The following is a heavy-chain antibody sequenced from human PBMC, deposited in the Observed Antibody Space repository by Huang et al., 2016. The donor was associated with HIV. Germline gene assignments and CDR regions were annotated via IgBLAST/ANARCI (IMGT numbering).Heavy chain of an antibody. CDR1: GFTFSNYW. CDR3: ASQPGP. J-gene: IGHJ5*02. Sequence: EVQLVESGGGLVQPGGSLRLSCAASGFTFSNYWMSGVRQARGKGLEWVANIKQDGSETYYVDSVKGRFTISRDNAKNSLYLQMNSLRAEDTAVYYCASQPGPWGQGTLVTVSS. V-gene: IGHV3-7*01. CDR2: IKQDGSET.